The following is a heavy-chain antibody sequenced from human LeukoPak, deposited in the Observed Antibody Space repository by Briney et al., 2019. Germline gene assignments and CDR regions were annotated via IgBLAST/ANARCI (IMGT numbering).Heavy chain of an antibody. CDR1: GYSISSGYY. V-gene: IGHV4-38-2*01. CDR3: ARNGGIPRFGVVKTPRGAFDI. Sequence: SETLSLTCAVSGYSISSGYYWGWIRQPPGKGLEWIGSIYHSGSTYYNPSLKSRVTMSVDTSKNQFSLKLSSVTAADTAVYYCARNGGIPRFGVVKTPRGAFDIWGQGTMVTVSS. CDR2: IYHSGST. J-gene: IGHJ3*02. D-gene: IGHD3-3*01.